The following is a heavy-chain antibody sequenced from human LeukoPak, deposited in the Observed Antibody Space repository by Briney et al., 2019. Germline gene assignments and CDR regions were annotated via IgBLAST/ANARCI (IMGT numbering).Heavy chain of an antibody. D-gene: IGHD1-1*01. V-gene: IGHV3-7*01. CDR2: IKLDGSEK. J-gene: IGHJ4*02. Sequence: GGSLRLSCVASGFTFGKYWMSWVRQAPGKGLEWVANIKLDGSEKNYVDSVRGRFTISRDNTKNSLYLQMNSLRAEDTAVYYCARVAETGTLFDYWGQGTLVTVSS. CDR1: GFTFGKYW. CDR3: ARVAETGTLFDY.